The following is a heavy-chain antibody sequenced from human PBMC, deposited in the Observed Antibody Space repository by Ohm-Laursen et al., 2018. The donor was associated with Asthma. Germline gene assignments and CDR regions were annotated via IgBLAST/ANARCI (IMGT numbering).Heavy chain of an antibody. CDR2: INSDGSST. CDR1: GFTFSTYW. D-gene: IGHD4-17*01. CDR3: ARLATVTTCLDV. V-gene: IGHV3-74*01. Sequence: GSLRLSCTASGFTFSTYWMHWVRQAPGKGLVWVSRINSDGSSTSYADSVKGRFTISRDNAKNTLYLQMNSLRAEDTAVYYCARLATVTTCLDVWGQGTTVTVSS. J-gene: IGHJ6*02.